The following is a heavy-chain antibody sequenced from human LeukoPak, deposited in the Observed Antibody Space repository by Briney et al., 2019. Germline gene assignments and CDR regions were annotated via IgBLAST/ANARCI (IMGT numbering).Heavy chain of an antibody. CDR2: INPHSGGT. Sequence: ASVKVSCGASGYTFTGYYLHWARQAPGQGLEWMGWINPHSGGTNYAQKFQGRVTMTRGTSISTAYMELSSLRSDDTAVYYCARAYSGSYLSAGYWGQGTLVTVSS. CDR1: GYTFTGYY. V-gene: IGHV1-2*02. J-gene: IGHJ4*02. D-gene: IGHD1-26*01. CDR3: ARAYSGSYLSAGY.